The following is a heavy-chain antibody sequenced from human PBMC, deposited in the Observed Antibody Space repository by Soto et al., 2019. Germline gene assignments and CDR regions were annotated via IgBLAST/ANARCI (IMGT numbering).Heavy chain of an antibody. J-gene: IGHJ3*02. CDR1: GFTFSIYS. D-gene: IGHD2-2*01. CDR2: ISSSSSYI. V-gene: IGHV3-21*01. CDR3: ASWVVVPAAEGPNDAFDI. Sequence: GGSLRLSCAASGFTFSIYSMNWVLQAPWKGLEWVSSISSSSSYIYYADSVKGRFTISRDNAKNSLYLQMNSLRAEDTAVYYCASWVVVPAAEGPNDAFDIWGQGTMVTVSS.